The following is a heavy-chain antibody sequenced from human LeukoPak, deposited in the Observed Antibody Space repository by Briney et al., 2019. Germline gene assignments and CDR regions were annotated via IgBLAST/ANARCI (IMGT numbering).Heavy chain of an antibody. CDR1: GFTFSTYT. D-gene: IGHD3-16*02. Sequence: GGSLRLSCEASGFTFSTYTMHWVRQAPGKGLECVSSISGNGSSTFYADSVKGRFTISRDNAKNSLYLQMDSLRAEDTAVYYCAKNRRELSLPALCYTMDVWGKGTTVTVSS. CDR2: ISGNGSST. J-gene: IGHJ6*04. CDR3: AKNRRELSLPALCYTMDV. V-gene: IGHV3-21*01.